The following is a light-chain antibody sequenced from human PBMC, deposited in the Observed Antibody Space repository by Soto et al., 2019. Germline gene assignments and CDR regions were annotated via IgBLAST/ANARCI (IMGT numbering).Light chain of an antibody. CDR3: CSYAGSSTYV. V-gene: IGLV2-23*01. CDR2: EEN. CDR1: SSEFWGYNL. Sequence: QSAPTQPASVSGSPGQSITISFPGTSSEFWGYNLVSLYQKQPSKAHKPKNYEENKRPSGGSNNFSGSKSGNTASLTISGLQAEDDADYYCCSYAGSSTYVFGTGTNVTVL. J-gene: IGLJ1*01.